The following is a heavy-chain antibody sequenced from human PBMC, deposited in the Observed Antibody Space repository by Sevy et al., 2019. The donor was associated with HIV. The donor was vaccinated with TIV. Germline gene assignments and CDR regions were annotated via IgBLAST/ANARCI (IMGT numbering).Heavy chain of an antibody. V-gene: IGHV3-48*01. CDR1: GFTLSSYS. CDR3: ARNLDYYDTSAFYS. CDR2: ISSSSSSI. Sequence: GGSLRLSCAVSGFTLSSYSMNWVRQAPGKGLEWVSYISSSSSSIYYADSVKGRFTISRDNAKNSLYLQMNSLRAEDTAVYFCARNLDYYDTSAFYSWGQGTPVTVSS. J-gene: IGHJ5*01. D-gene: IGHD3-22*01.